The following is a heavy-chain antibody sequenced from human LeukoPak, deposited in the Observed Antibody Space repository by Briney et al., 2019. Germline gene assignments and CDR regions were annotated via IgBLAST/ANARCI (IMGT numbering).Heavy chain of an antibody. V-gene: IGHV3-53*01. CDR1: GFIVSSNS. Sequence: GGSLRLSCAVSGFIVSSNSMSWVRQAPGKGLEWVSIIYSGGSTYYTDSVKGRFTISRDNAKNSLYLQMNSLRAEDTAVYYCARDFSIWSGYYTDYWGQGTLVTVSS. J-gene: IGHJ4*02. CDR2: IYSGGST. CDR3: ARDFSIWSGYYTDY. D-gene: IGHD3-3*01.